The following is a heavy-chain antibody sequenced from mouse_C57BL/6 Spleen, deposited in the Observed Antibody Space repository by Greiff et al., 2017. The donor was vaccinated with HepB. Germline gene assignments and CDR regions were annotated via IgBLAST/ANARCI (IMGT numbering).Heavy chain of an antibody. CDR3: ARWTYYGYDEGFDY. V-gene: IGHV5-16*01. J-gene: IGHJ2*01. Sequence: EVKLVESEGGLVQPGSSMKLSCTASGFTFSDYYMAWVRQVPEKGLEWVANINYDGSSTYYLDSLKSRFIISRDNAKNILYLQMSSLTSEDTATYYCARWTYYGYDEGFDYWGQGTTLTVSS. CDR1: GFTFSDYY. CDR2: INYDGSST. D-gene: IGHD2-9*01.